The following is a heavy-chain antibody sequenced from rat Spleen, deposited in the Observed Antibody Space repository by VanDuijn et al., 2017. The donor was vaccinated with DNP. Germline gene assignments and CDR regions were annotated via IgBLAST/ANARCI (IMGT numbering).Heavy chain of an antibody. CDR1: GFTFSDYY. CDR2: ISYEGRST. V-gene: IGHV5-22*01. D-gene: IGHD1-9*01. Sequence: EVQLVESGGGLVQPGRSPKLSCAASGFTFSDYYMAWVRQAPKKGLEWVASISYEGRSTYYGDSVKGRFTISRDNANGTLYLQMDNLRSEDTATYFCATYYFDYWGQGVMVTVSS. CDR3: ATYYFDY. J-gene: IGHJ2*01.